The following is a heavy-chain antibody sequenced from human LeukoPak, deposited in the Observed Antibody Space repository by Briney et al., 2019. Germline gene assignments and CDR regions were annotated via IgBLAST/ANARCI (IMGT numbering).Heavy chain of an antibody. V-gene: IGHV4-59*08. J-gene: IGHJ4*02. CDR1: GGSISTYY. D-gene: IGHD3-22*01. CDR3: ARLDSSGYHSDY. Sequence: SETLSLTCTVSGGSISTYYWSWIRQPPGKGLEWIGCMYSSGSTNYNSSLNSRVTISANTSKNQFSLKLSSVTAADTAVYYCARLDSSGYHSDYWGQGTLVTVSS. CDR2: MYSSGST.